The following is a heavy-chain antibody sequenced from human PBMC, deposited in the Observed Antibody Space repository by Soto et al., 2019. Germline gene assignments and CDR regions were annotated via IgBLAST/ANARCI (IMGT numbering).Heavy chain of an antibody. D-gene: IGHD6-13*01. J-gene: IGHJ6*02. CDR2: IWYDGSNK. CDR1: AFTFSSYG. V-gene: IGHV3-33*01. Sequence: GGSLRLSCAASAFTFSSYGMHWVRQAPGKGLEWVAVIWYDGSNKYYADSVKGRFTISRDNSKNTLYLQMNSLRAEDTAVYYCARGWGYMYSSSWHQYGMDVWGQGTTVTVSS. CDR3: ARGWGYMYSSSWHQYGMDV.